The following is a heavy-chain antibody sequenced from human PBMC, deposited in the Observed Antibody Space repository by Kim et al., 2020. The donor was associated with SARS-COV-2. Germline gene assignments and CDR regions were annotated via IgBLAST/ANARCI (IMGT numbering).Heavy chain of an antibody. D-gene: IGHD3-3*01. CDR3: AREEDFWSGFDY. CDR2: IYSGGST. Sequence: GGSLRLSCAASGFTVSSNYMSWVRQAPGKGLEWVSVIYSGGSTYYADSVKGRFTISRDNSKNTLYLQMNSLRAEDTAVYYCAREEDFWSGFDYWGQGTLVTVSS. CDR1: GFTVSSNY. J-gene: IGHJ4*02. V-gene: IGHV3-53*01.